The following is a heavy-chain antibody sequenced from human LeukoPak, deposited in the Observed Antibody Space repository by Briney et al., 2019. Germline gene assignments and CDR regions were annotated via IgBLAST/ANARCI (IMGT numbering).Heavy chain of an antibody. CDR1: GFSFNDYW. CDR3: ARNRGWQQFDY. J-gene: IGHJ4*02. CDR2: MNQDGSER. D-gene: IGHD5-24*01. Sequence: GGSLRLSCVVSGFSFNDYWIDWVRQAPMKGLEWVATMNQDGSERYYLESVKGRFTISRDSAKNSLYLEMNNLRAEDTAVYYCARNRGWQQFDYWGQGTLVTVSS. V-gene: IGHV3-7*01.